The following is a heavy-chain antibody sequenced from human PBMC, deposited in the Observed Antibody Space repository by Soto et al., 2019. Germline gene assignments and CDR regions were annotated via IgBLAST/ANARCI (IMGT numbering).Heavy chain of an antibody. Sequence: QVQLVQSGAEVKKPGSSVTVSCKASGGTFSTYAISWVRQAPGQGLEWMAEIIPIFGTATYAQRFRGRVTITADTSTTTAYMEMGGLRSEDTAVYYCARGRKTNRPVPPYDFDYWGQGALVTVSS. J-gene: IGHJ4*02. CDR3: ARGRKTNRPVPPYDFDY. D-gene: IGHD1-7*01. CDR2: IIPIFGTA. CDR1: GGTFSTYA. V-gene: IGHV1-69*06.